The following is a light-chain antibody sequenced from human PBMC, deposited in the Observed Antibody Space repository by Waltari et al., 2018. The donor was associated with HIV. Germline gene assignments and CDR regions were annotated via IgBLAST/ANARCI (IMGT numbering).Light chain of an antibody. CDR2: GNY. CDR1: TSNIGIKT. V-gene: IGLV1-44*01. J-gene: IGLJ3*02. CDR3: ASWDASLNGWV. Sequence: QSVVTQPPSVSGTPGQTVTISCSGSTSNIGIKTVNWYQHLPGTPPKRPIYGNYQRPSGVPDRFAASKSGTSASLAISGLQSEDEADYYCASWDASLNGWVFGGGTKLTVL.